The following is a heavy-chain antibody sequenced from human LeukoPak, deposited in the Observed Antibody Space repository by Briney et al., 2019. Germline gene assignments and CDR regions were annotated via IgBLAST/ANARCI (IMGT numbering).Heavy chain of an antibody. Sequence: SETLSLTCTFSGRSISSSSYYWGWIRQPPGKGLEWIGSIYYSGSTYYNPSLKSRVAISVDTSKNQFSLKLSSVTAADTAVYYCAGHDSINSCNYWGQGTLVTVSS. J-gene: IGHJ4*02. CDR2: IYYSGST. D-gene: IGHD3-22*01. CDR3: AGHDSINSCNY. V-gene: IGHV4-39*01. CDR1: GRSISSSSYY.